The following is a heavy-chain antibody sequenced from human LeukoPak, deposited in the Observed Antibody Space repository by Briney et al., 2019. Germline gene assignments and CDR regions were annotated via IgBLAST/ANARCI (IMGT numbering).Heavy chain of an antibody. D-gene: IGHD3/OR15-3a*01. Sequence: GASVKVSCKASGYTFTSYYMHWVRQAPGQGLEWMGIINPSGGSTSYAQKFQGRVTITRDTSASTAYMELSSLRSEDTAVYYCARVSRGLDLFDIWGQGTMVTVSS. J-gene: IGHJ3*02. CDR3: ARVSRGLDLFDI. CDR2: INPSGGST. CDR1: GYTFTSYY. V-gene: IGHV1-46*01.